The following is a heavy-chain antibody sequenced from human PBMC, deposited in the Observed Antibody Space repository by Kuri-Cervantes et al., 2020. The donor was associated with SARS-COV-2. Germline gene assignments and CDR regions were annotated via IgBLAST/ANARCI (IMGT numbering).Heavy chain of an antibody. CDR1: GGSFSGYY. CDR3: ARGRIAVVPAAKAFDP. D-gene: IGHD2-2*01. J-gene: IGHJ5*02. Sequence: GSLRLSCAVYGGSFSGYYWSRIRQPPGKGLEWIGEINHSGSTNYNPSLKSRVTISVDTSKNQFSLKLSSVTAADTAVYYCARGRIAVVPAAKAFDPWGQGTLVTVSS. CDR2: INHSGST. V-gene: IGHV4-34*01.